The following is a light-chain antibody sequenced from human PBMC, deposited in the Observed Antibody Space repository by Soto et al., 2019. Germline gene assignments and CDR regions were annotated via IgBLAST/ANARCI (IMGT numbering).Light chain of an antibody. CDR1: QSISVW. CDR2: KAS. Sequence: ASQSISVWLAWYQQKAGKAPNLLIYKASRLESGVPSRFSGSGSETEFTLTISGLQPGDSATYYCQQYNSYSPTFGQGTKVDIK. V-gene: IGKV1-5*03. CDR3: QQYNSYSPT. J-gene: IGKJ1*01.